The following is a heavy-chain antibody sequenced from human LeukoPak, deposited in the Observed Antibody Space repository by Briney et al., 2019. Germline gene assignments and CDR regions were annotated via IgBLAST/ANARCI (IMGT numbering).Heavy chain of an antibody. CDR1: GFTFSSYA. V-gene: IGHV3-23*01. D-gene: IGHD4-17*01. J-gene: IGHJ1*01. Sequence: GGSLRLSCAASGFTFSSYAMSWVRQAPGKGLEWVSAISGSGGSTYYADSVKGRFTISRDNSKKTVYMQMNSLQAGDTAVYFCAKESVSYGDSEHWGQGTMVTVSS. CDR2: ISGSGGST. CDR3: AKESVSYGDSEH.